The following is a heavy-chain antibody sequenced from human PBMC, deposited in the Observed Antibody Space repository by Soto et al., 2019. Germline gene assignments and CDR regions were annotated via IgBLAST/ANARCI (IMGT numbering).Heavy chain of an antibody. CDR2: ISYDGSNK. CDR3: AGCYDFLNGSQDYYYGMDV. CDR1: GFTFNVYA. D-gene: IGHD3-3*01. V-gene: IGHV3-30-3*01. J-gene: IGHJ6*02. Sequence: QVQLVESGGGVVQPGDSLRLSCAASGFTFNVYAMHWVRQAPGKGLELVAVISYDGSNKYYADSVKGRFTISRDNFENTLYVQMNTLSGEDTAVYYCAGCYDFLNGSQDYYYGMDVCGQGTTVAVAS.